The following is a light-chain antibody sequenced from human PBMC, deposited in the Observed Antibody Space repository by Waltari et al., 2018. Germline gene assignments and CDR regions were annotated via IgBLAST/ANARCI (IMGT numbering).Light chain of an antibody. V-gene: IGLV3-1*01. CDR3: QAWDSSIGGV. Sequence: SYELAQPPSVSVSPGQTATIACSGDQLGDKFTSWYQQKPGQSPVLVIYQDSTRPSGIPERFSGSNSGNTATLTISGTQAIDAADYYCQAWDSSIGGVFGGGTKLTVL. J-gene: IGLJ2*01. CDR1: QLGDKF. CDR2: QDS.